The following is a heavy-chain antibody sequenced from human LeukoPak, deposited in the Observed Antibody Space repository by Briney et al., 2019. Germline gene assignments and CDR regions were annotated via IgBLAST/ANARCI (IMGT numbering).Heavy chain of an antibody. CDR2: INSDGSST. Sequence: PGGSLRLSCAASGFTFSSYWMHWVRQAPGKGLVWVSRINSDGSSTSYADSVKGRFTISRDNAENTLYLQMNSLRAEDTAVYYCARDGSSRMGPVYYYYMDVWGKGTTVTVSS. D-gene: IGHD6-13*01. CDR1: GFTFSSYW. J-gene: IGHJ6*03. CDR3: ARDGSSRMGPVYYYYMDV. V-gene: IGHV3-74*01.